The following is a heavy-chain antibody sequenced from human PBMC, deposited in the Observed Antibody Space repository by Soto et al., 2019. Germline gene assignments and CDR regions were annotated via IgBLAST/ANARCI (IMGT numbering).Heavy chain of an antibody. Sequence: QVQLQESGPGLVKPSETLSLTCSVSGGSITNYYWNWIRQPPGKGLEWIGYISYNGSTKYNPSLKSRVTISVDTSNNQFSLKLRSVTAADTAVYYCARDLVVTTKGYYYYFGMDVWGQGTTVTVSS. V-gene: IGHV4-59*01. D-gene: IGHD5-12*01. CDR3: ARDLVVTTKGYYYYFGMDV. CDR2: ISYNGST. CDR1: GGSITNYY. J-gene: IGHJ6*02.